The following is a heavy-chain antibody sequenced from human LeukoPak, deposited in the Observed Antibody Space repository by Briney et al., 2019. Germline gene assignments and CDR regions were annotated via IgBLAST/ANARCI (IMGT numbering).Heavy chain of an antibody. CDR2: ISSSGTTI. CDR1: GFTFSSYE. Sequence: GGSLRLSCAASGFTFSSYEMNWVRQAPGKGLEWVSHISSSGTTIYYTDSVKGRFTISRDNAKNSLYLQMNSLTAEDTAIYYCARRTNGALGVFDYWGQEPWSPSPQ. D-gene: IGHD3-10*01. V-gene: IGHV3-48*03. J-gene: IGHJ4*01. CDR3: ARRTNGALGVFDY.